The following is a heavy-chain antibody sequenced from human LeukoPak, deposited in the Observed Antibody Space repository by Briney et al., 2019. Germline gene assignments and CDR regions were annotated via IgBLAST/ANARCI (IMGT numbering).Heavy chain of an antibody. Sequence: GASVKVSCKASGYTFTGYYMHWVRQAPGQGLEWMGWINPYSGGTNYAQKFQGRVTMTRDTSISTAYMELSRLRSDDTAVYYCARDGEYGSGSYSTDYFDYWGQGTLVTVSS. CDR1: GYTFTGYY. V-gene: IGHV1-2*02. J-gene: IGHJ4*02. D-gene: IGHD3-10*01. CDR2: INPYSGGT. CDR3: ARDGEYGSGSYSTDYFDY.